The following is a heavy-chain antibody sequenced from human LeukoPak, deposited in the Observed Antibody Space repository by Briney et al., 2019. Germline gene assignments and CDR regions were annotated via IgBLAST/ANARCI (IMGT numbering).Heavy chain of an antibody. J-gene: IGHJ6*02. D-gene: IGHD3-16*02. V-gene: IGHV3-7*03. CDR3: SKDISAGGLDV. CDR1: GFTFSSYW. Sequence: GGSLRLSCIGSGFTFSSYWMNWVRQSPGKGLEWVANIKQDGSETYYADSVKGRFTIFRDNAKNSMYLQMNSLRIEDTALYYCSKDISAGGLDVWGPGTPVTVSS. CDR2: IKQDGSET.